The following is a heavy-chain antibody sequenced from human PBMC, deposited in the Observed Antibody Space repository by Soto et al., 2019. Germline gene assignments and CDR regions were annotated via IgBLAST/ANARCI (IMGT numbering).Heavy chain of an antibody. J-gene: IGHJ4*02. CDR2: IYYSGST. D-gene: IGHD3-22*01. Sequence: SLTCSVSGGSISSSGYFWGWIRQPPGKGLEWIGSIYYSGSTYYNPSLKSRVTISVDTSKNQFSLKLSSVTAADTAVFYCARQKDYYDSSGDSFFDYWGQGSLVTVSS. CDR3: ARQKDYYDSSGDSFFDY. CDR1: GGSISSSGYF. V-gene: IGHV4-39*01.